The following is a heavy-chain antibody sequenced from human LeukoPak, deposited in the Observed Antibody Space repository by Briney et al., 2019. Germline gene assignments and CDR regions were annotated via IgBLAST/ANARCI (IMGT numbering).Heavy chain of an antibody. J-gene: IGHJ4*02. CDR1: GGAISSGDYY. V-gene: IGHV4-30-4*01. CDR3: ARDWYSGSYGFDY. CDR2: IHYSGST. Sequence: TLSLTCTVSGGAISSGDYYWSWLRPPPGKGLEWIGYIHYSGSTYYNPSLKSRATISVDTSKNQFSLKLSSVTAADTAVYYCARDWYSGSYGFDYWSQGTLVTVSS. D-gene: IGHD1-26*01.